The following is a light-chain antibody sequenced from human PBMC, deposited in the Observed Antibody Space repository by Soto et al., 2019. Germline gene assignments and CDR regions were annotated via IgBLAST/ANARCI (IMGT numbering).Light chain of an antibody. J-gene: IGLJ3*02. CDR1: SSDVGRYNY. V-gene: IGLV2-14*01. CDR3: CSYAGNKTVV. Sequence: QSALTQPASVSGSPGQSITISCTGSSSDVGRYNYVSWYQQHPGKAPKLMTYEVSNRPSGVSIRFSGSKSGNTASLTISGLQAEDEADYYCCSYAGNKTVVFGGGTKVTVL. CDR2: EVS.